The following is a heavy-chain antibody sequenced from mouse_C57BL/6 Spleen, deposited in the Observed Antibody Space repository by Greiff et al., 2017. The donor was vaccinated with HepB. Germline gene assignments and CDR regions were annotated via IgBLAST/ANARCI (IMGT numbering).Heavy chain of an antibody. D-gene: IGHD2-4*01. J-gene: IGHJ4*01. CDR2: IYPGDGDT. Sequence: QVQLQQSGAELVKPGASVKISCKASGYAFSSYWMNWVKQRPGKGLEWIGQIYPGDGDTNYNGKFKGKATLTADKSSSTAYMQLSSLTSEDSAVYFCARFGLPYAMDYWGQGTSVTVSS. V-gene: IGHV1-80*01. CDR1: GYAFSSYW. CDR3: ARFGLPYAMDY.